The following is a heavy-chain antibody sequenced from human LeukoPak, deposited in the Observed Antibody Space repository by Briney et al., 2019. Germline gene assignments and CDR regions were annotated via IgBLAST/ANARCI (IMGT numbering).Heavy chain of an antibody. CDR3: ARQGGGKFGP. D-gene: IGHD3-16*01. Sequence: PGESRPSSGKGSGYIFTSYCTGLVRQMPGKGLEWMGIIYPGDSDTRYSPSFQGQVTISADKSISTAYLQWSSLKASDTAMYYCARQGGGKFGPWGQGTPVTGSS. J-gene: IGHJ5*02. CDR2: IYPGDSDT. V-gene: IGHV5-51*01. CDR1: GYIFTSYC.